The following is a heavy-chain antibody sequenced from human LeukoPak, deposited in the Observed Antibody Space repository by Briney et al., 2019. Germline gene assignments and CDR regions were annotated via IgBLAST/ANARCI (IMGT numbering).Heavy chain of an antibody. V-gene: IGHV3-9*01. CDR1: GFTFDDYA. J-gene: IGHJ6*03. Sequence: PGGSLRLSCAASGFTFDDYAMHWVRQAPGKGLEWVSGISWNSGSIGYADSVKGRFTISRDNAKNSLYLQMNSLRAEDTALYYCAKDEVVPSYYYIDVWGKGTTVTVSS. CDR3: AKDEVVPSYYYIDV. CDR2: ISWNSGSI. D-gene: IGHD2-2*01.